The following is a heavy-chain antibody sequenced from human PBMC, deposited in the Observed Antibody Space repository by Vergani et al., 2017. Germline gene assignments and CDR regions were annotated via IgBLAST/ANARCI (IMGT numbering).Heavy chain of an antibody. Sequence: QVQLQESGPGLVKPSQTLSLTCTVSGGSISSGCYYWSWHRQPAGQGREWIGRIYTSGNTNYNPSLRSRVTISVDTSKNQFYLKLSSVTAADTAVYYCARDQSDSGSYYAYWGQGTLVTVSS. V-gene: IGHV4-61*02. J-gene: IGHJ4*02. CDR2: IYTSGNT. D-gene: IGHD1-26*01. CDR1: GGSISSGCYY. CDR3: ARDQSDSGSYYAY.